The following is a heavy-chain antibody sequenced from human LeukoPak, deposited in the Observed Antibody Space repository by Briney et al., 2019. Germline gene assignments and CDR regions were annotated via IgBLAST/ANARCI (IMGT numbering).Heavy chain of an antibody. CDR1: GFTFSSYW. CDR2: IKKEGSEK. CDR3: ARDLSGVTGYTYGRGIDY. V-gene: IGHV3-7*01. J-gene: IGHJ4*02. D-gene: IGHD5-18*01. Sequence: GGSLRLSCAASGFTFSSYWMSWVRQAPGKGLEGVANIKKEGSEKYYVDSVKGRFTISRDNAKTSLYLQMNSLRAEDTPVYYCARDLSGVTGYTYGRGIDYWGQGTLVTVSS.